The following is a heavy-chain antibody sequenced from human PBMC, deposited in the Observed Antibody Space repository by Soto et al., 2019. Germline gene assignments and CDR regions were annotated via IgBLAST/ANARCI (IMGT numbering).Heavy chain of an antibody. CDR1: GFTFSNAW. CDR3: TTDLPYSGYDAFDI. V-gene: IGHV3-15*07. Sequence: GGSLRLSCAASGFTFSNAWMNWVRQAPGKGLEWVGRIKSETDGGTTDYAAPVKGRFTISRDDSKNTLYLQMNSLKTEDTAVYYCTTDLPYSGYDAFDIWGQGTMVTVSS. D-gene: IGHD3-22*01. J-gene: IGHJ3*02. CDR2: IKSETDGGTT.